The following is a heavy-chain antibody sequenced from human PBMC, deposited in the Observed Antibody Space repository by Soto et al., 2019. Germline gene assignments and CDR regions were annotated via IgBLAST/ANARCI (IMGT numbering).Heavy chain of an antibody. D-gene: IGHD6-13*01. Sequence: QVQLAQSGAEVKKPGASVKVSCKASGHTFTSTHMHWVRQAPGQGLEWMGIINPSGGGTNYAQKFEGRVTMTRDTSTYTVYMQLSSLTSEDTAVYYCATDQGYSIPFDSWGQGTLVTVSS. V-gene: IGHV1-46*01. CDR1: GHTFTSTH. CDR3: ATDQGYSIPFDS. J-gene: IGHJ4*02. CDR2: INPSGGGT.